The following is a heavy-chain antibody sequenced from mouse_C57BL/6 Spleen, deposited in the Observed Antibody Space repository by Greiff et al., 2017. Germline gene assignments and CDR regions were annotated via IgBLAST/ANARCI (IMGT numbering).Heavy chain of an antibody. CDR1: GYAFSSYW. V-gene: IGHV1-80*01. Sequence: QVQLKESGAELVKPGASVKISCKASGYAFSSYWMNWVKQRPGKGLEWIGKIYPGDGATNYNGKFKGKATLTVDQSSSTAYMQLSSLTSEDSAVYFCAISDYYDGRGDYWGQGTTVTVSS. D-gene: IGHD1-1*01. J-gene: IGHJ4*01. CDR2: IYPGDGAT. CDR3: AISDYYDGRGDY.